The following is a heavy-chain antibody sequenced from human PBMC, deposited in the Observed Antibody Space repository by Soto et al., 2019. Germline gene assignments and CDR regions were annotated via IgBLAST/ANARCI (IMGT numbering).Heavy chain of an antibody. CDR2: ISSSSSYI. Sequence: EVQLVESGGGLVKPGGSLRLSCAASGFTFSSYSMNWVRQAPGKGLEWVSSISSSSSYIYYADSVKGRFTISRDNAKTSLYLQMNSLRAEDTALYYSAREMDGGDAWFFDLWGRGTLVTVSS. CDR3: AREMDGGDAWFFDL. D-gene: IGHD2-21*02. CDR1: GFTFSSYS. J-gene: IGHJ2*01. V-gene: IGHV3-21*01.